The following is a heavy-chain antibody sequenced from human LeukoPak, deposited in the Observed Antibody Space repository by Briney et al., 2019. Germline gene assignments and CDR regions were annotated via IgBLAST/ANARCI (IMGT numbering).Heavy chain of an antibody. Sequence: PGRSLRLSCAASGFTFSSYGMHWVRQAPGKGLEWVAVISYDGSNKYYADSVKGRFTISRDNSRNTLYLQMNSLRAEDTAVYYCAKDLHFHIAKQWLRYYGMDVWGQGTTVTVSS. V-gene: IGHV3-30*18. J-gene: IGHJ6*02. CDR2: ISYDGSNK. CDR3: AKDLHFHIAKQWLRYYGMDV. CDR1: GFTFSSYG. D-gene: IGHD6-19*01.